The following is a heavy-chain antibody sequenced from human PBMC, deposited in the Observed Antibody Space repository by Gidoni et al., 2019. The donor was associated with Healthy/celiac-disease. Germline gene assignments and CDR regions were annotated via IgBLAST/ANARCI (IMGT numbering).Heavy chain of an antibody. CDR3: AKKELRGYAIDY. J-gene: IGHJ4*02. CDR1: GVPFRSYA. Sequence: EVQLLESGGGLVQPGGSLRLSCAASGVPFRSYAMSWVRQAPGKGLEWVSAISGSGGSTYYADSVKGRFTISRDNSKNTLYLQMNSLRAEDTAVYYCAKKELRGYAIDYWGQGTLVTVSS. CDR2: ISGSGGST. V-gene: IGHV3-23*01. D-gene: IGHD5-18*01.